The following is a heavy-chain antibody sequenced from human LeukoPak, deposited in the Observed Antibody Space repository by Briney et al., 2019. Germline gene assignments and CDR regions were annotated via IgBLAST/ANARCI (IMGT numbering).Heavy chain of an antibody. CDR2: ISWNSGSI. CDR1: GFTFDDYA. Sequence: QSGGSLRLSCAASGFTFDDYAMHWVRQAPGKGLEWVSGISWNSGSIGYADSVKGRFTISRDNAKNSLYLQMNSLRAEDTALYYCAKVRAWYDSSGSLDYWGQGTLVTVSS. D-gene: IGHD3-22*01. CDR3: AKVRAWYDSSGSLDY. J-gene: IGHJ4*02. V-gene: IGHV3-9*01.